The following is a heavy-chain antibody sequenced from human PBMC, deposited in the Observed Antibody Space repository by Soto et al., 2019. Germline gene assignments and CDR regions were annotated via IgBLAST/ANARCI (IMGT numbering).Heavy chain of an antibody. D-gene: IGHD2-21*02. CDR3: ARAPVVTGMFAP. CDR1: GGSVSGGSFY. J-gene: IGHJ5*02. CDR2: IYYSGRT. V-gene: IGHV4-61*01. Sequence: QVQLQESGPGLVKPSETLSLTCTVSGGSVSGGSFYWTWIRQPPGKALEWIGYIYYSGRTDYSPSLKRRDAMSVDTYTTQVSLKVTSVTAADTAVYYCARAPVVTGMFAPGGQGPLVTVSS.